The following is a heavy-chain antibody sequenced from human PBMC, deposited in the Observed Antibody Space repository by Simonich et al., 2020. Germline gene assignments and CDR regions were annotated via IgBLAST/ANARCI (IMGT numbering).Heavy chain of an antibody. J-gene: IGHJ3*02. V-gene: IGHV4-39*01. CDR1: GGSISSSSYS. CDR2: IYYRGST. CDR3: ARHAGFAFDI. D-gene: IGHD6-13*01. Sequence: QLQLQESGPGLVKPSETLSLTCTVSGGSISSSSYSWGWIRQPPGKGLEWIGSIYYRGSTYYNPSLKSRVTISVDTSKNTFSLKLSSVTAADTAVYYCARHAGFAFDIWGQGTMVTVSS.